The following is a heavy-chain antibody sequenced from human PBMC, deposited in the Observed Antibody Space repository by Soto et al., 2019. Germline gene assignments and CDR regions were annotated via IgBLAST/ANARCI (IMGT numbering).Heavy chain of an antibody. CDR2: ISSSGSTI. V-gene: IGHV3-11*01. D-gene: IGHD3-22*01. J-gene: IGHJ4*02. Sequence: AASGFTFSDYYMSWIRQAPGKGLEWVSYISSSGSTIYYADSVKDRFTISRDNAKNSLYLQMNSLRAEDTAVYYCARVDDSSGFPQYYFDYWGQGTLVTVSS. CDR1: GFTFSDYY. CDR3: ARVDDSSGFPQYYFDY.